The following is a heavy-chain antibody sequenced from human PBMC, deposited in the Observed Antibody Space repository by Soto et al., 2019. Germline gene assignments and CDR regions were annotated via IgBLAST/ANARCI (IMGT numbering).Heavy chain of an antibody. J-gene: IGHJ6*02. Sequence: GASVKVSCKASGYTFTSYGISWVRQAPGQGLEWMGWISAYNGNTNYAQKLQGRVTMTTDTSTSTAYMELRSLRSDDTAVYYCARGYCSSTSCYMYYYYGMDVWGQGTTVTVSS. D-gene: IGHD2-2*02. CDR2: ISAYNGNT. V-gene: IGHV1-18*04. CDR1: GYTFTSYG. CDR3: ARGYCSSTSCYMYYYYGMDV.